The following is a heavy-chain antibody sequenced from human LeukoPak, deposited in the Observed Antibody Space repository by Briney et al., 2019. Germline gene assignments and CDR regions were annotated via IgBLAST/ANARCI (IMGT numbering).Heavy chain of an antibody. J-gene: IGHJ4*02. V-gene: IGHV3-48*04. CDR1: GFTFSSYS. D-gene: IGHD3-10*01. CDR2: ISSSSSTI. Sequence: GGSLRLSCAASGFTFSSYSMNWVRQAPGKGLEWVSYISSSSSTIYYADSVKGRFTISRDNAKNSLYLQMNSLRAEDTAVYYCARVGWFGEPDLDYWGQGTLVTVSS. CDR3: ARVGWFGEPDLDY.